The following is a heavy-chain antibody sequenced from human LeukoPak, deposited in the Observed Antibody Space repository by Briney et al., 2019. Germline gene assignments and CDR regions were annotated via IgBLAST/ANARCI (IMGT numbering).Heavy chain of an antibody. CDR1: GGSISSYY. J-gene: IGHJ4*02. D-gene: IGHD6-13*01. V-gene: IGHV4-59*08. CDR3: ARLRPSIGAAGTFDY. Sequence: SETLSLTCTVSGGSISSYYWSWIRQPPGKGLEWFGYIYYTGSTKYNASLKSRVTISVDTYKNQFSLKLSSVTAADTAVYYCARLRPSIGAAGTFDYWGQGTLVTVSS. CDR2: IYYTGST.